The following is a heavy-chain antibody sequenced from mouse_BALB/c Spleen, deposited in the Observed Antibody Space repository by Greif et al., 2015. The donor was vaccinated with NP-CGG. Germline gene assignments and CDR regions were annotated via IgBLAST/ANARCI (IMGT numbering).Heavy chain of an antibody. CDR1: GYAFSSYW. Sequence: VQLQQSGAELVRPGSSVKISCKASGYAFSSYWMNWVKQRPGQGLEWIGQIYPGDGDTNYNGKFKGKATLTADKSSSTAYMQLSSLTSEDSAVYFCARFGDYGHVDYWGQGTTLTVSS. D-gene: IGHD2-4*01. CDR2: IYPGDGDT. J-gene: IGHJ2*01. V-gene: IGHV1-80*01. CDR3: ARFGDYGHVDY.